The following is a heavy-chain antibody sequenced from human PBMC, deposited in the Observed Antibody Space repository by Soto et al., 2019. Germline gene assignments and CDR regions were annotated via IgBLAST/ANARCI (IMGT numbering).Heavy chain of an antibody. J-gene: IGHJ5*02. Sequence: EVQLLESGGDLVQPGGSLRLSCAASGFSFSSYSFTRVRQAPGKGLEWVAGISIGGDKTWHADSVKGRFTISRDNSKNTVYLQMKSLRVDDTAVYYCAKWDGYGDHWGQGTLVTVSS. D-gene: IGHD5-18*01. CDR3: AKWDGYGDH. V-gene: IGHV3-23*01. CDR1: GFSFSSYS. CDR2: ISIGGDKT.